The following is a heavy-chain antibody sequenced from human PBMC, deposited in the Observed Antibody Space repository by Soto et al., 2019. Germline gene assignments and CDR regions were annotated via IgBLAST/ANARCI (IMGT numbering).Heavy chain of an antibody. D-gene: IGHD2-2*02. Sequence: RLSCAASGFTFNTYGVHWVRQAPGKGLEWVAVISYDGSEKYYVDSVKGRFTISKDNSKNTLYLQMNSLRPEDTAVYYCAKSPNFYCSSPNCYKYYFDHWGQGTRVTVSS. CDR2: ISYDGSEK. CDR3: AKSPNFYCSSPNCYKYYFDH. J-gene: IGHJ4*02. V-gene: IGHV3-30*18. CDR1: GFTFNTYG.